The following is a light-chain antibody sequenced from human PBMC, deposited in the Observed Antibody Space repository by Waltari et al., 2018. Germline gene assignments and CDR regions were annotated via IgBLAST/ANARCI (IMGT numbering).Light chain of an antibody. J-gene: IGLJ2*01. V-gene: IGLV3-25*03. Sequence: SSDLTQSPSLSLAPGQPASIICSGDTLPNQYAYWYQQKPGQAPVLVIFKDTERPSGIPHRFSGSNSGATVTLTITGVQAEDEADYYCQSADSANTPHVLFGGGTKLTVL. CDR3: QSADSANTPHVL. CDR1: TLPNQY. CDR2: KDT.